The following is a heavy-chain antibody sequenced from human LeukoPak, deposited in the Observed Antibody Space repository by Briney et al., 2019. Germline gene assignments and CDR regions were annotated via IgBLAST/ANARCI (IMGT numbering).Heavy chain of an antibody. V-gene: IGHV1-69*13. D-gene: IGHD6-19*01. CDR2: IIPIFGTA. CDR3: AWSVWYNGHFDY. J-gene: IGHJ4*02. CDR1: GGTVSSYA. Sequence: SVTVSCKASGGTVSSYAISWGRQAPGQGLEWMGGIIPIFGTANYAQKFQGRVTITADESTSTAYMELSSLRSEDTAVYYCAWSVWYNGHFDYWGQGTLVTVSS.